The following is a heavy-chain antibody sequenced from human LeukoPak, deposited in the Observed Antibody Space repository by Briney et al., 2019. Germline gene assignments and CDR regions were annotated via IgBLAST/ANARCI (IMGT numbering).Heavy chain of an antibody. CDR2: IYYSGST. CDR3: ARDLLTGNWYFDL. D-gene: IGHD1-20*01. CDR1: GGSISSGDYY. Sequence: SETLSLTCTVSGGSISSGDYYWSWIRQPPGKGLEWIGYIYYSGSTYYNPSLKSRVTISVDTSKNQSSLKLSSVTAADTAVYYCARDLLTGNWYFDLWGRGTLVTVSS. V-gene: IGHV4-30-4*01. J-gene: IGHJ2*01.